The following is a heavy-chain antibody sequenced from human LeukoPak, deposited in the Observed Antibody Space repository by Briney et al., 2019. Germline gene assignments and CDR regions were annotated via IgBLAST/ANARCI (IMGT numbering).Heavy chain of an antibody. D-gene: IGHD5-18*01. Sequence: NPGGSLRLSRAASGFTFSDYYMSWIRQAPGKGLEWVSYISSSGSSIYYADSVKGRFTISRDNAKNSLYLQMNSLRAEDTAVYYCASRRGGYSYGYDYWGQGTLVTVSS. CDR3: ASRRGGYSYGYDY. CDR1: GFTFSDYY. CDR2: ISSSGSSI. V-gene: IGHV3-11*01. J-gene: IGHJ4*02.